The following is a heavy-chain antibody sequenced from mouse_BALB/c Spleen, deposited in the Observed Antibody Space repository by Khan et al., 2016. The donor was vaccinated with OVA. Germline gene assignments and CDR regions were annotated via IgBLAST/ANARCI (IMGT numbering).Heavy chain of an antibody. CDR1: GFSLTNYG. Sequence: QVQLKESGPGLVAPSQSLSITCTISGFSLTNYGVHWVRQPPGKGLEWLVVIWNDGSKTYNSALKSRLTIIKDNSKIQVFLKMNSHQTDDTAIYFCARQPYYHYNIMAYWGQGTSVTVSS. CDR3: ARQPYYHYNIMAY. J-gene: IGHJ4*01. CDR2: IWNDGSK. V-gene: IGHV2-6-1*01. D-gene: IGHD2-10*01.